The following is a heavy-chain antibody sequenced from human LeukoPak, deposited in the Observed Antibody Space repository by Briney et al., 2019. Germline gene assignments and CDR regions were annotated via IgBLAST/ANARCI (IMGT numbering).Heavy chain of an antibody. CDR2: IYHSGST. Sequence: NASETLSLTCTVSGGSISSYYWSWIRQPPGKGLEWIGSIYHSGSTYYNPSLKSRVTISVDTSKNQFSLKLSSVTAADTAVYYCARRLELQDNWFDPWGQGTLVTVSS. D-gene: IGHD1-7*01. CDR1: GGSISSYY. J-gene: IGHJ5*02. V-gene: IGHV4-59*08. CDR3: ARRLELQDNWFDP.